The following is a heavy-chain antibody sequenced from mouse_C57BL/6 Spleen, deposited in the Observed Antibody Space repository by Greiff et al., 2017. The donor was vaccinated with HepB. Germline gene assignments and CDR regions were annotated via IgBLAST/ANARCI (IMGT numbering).Heavy chain of an antibody. V-gene: IGHV1-26*01. CDR3: ARITTVVARENYYAMDY. D-gene: IGHD1-1*01. Sequence: EVQLQQSGPELVKPGASVKISCKASGYTFTDYYMNWVKQSHGKSLEWIGDINPNNGGTSYNQKFKGKATLTVDKSSSTAYMELRSLTSEYSAVYYCARITTVVARENYYAMDYWGQGTSVTVSS. J-gene: IGHJ4*01. CDR1: GYTFTDYY. CDR2: INPNNGGT.